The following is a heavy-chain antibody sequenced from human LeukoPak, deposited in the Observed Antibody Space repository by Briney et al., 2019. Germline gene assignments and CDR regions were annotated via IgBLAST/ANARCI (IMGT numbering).Heavy chain of an antibody. D-gene: IGHD3-10*01. V-gene: IGHV3-21*01. CDR2: ISSSSSYI. Sequence: PGGSLRLSCAASGFTFSSYSMNWVRQAPGKGLEWVSSISSSSSYIYYADSVKGRFTISRDNAKNSLYLQTNSLRAEDTAVYYCVRSSLWFGEPDYYYYYMDVWGKGTTVTISS. CDR3: VRSSLWFGEPDYYYYYMDV. CDR1: GFTFSSYS. J-gene: IGHJ6*03.